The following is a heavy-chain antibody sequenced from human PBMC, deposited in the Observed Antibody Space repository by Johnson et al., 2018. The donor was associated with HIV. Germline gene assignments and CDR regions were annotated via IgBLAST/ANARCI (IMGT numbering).Heavy chain of an antibody. CDR3: AKVRSRWTTFDDAFDI. D-gene: IGHD4-11*01. V-gene: IGHV3-7*01. CDR2: IKQDGNNK. J-gene: IGHJ3*02. CDR1: GFTFSSYW. Sequence: MQLVESGGGLVQPGGSLRLSCAASGFTFSSYWMSWVRQAPGQGLEWVANIKQDGNNKYYADSVKGRCTISRDNSKNTLYLQMNSLRPEDTAVNYCAKVRSRWTTFDDAFDIWGQGTMVTVSS.